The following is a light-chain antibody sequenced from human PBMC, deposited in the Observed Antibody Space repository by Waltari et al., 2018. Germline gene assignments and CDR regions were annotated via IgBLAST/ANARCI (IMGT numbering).Light chain of an antibody. CDR1: SLRTYS. V-gene: IGLV3-19*01. CDR3: ASRDPTANAVV. J-gene: IGLJ2*01. CDR2: STD. Sequence: SSELTQDPAVSVALGQPVRITCQGDSLRTYSADRYQQRPGQAPILLLFSTDDRPSGIPDRFSGSSSRDTASLTITGTQAEDEADYYCASRDPTANAVVFGGGTKLTVL.